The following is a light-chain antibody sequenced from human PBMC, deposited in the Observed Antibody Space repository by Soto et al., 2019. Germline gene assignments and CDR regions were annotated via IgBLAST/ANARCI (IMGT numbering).Light chain of an antibody. CDR1: NGRSSSI. V-gene: IGLV4-60*03. CDR3: ETWDSNSRV. CDR2: LEGSGSY. Sequence: QSVLTQSSSASASLGSSVKLTCTLNNGRSSSIIAWHQQQPGKAPRYLMKLEGSGSYNKGSGVPDRFSGSSSGADRYLTISNLQSGDEADSYCETWDSNSRVFGGGTKLTVL. J-gene: IGLJ3*02.